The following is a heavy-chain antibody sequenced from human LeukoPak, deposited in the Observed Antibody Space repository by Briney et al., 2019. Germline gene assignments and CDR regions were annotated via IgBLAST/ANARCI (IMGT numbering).Heavy chain of an antibody. CDR1: GFTLSSYA. V-gene: IGHV3-23*01. J-gene: IGHJ4*02. D-gene: IGHD6-19*01. CDR2: ITGSGGAT. Sequence: GGSLRLSCAVSGFTLSSYAMSWVRQAPGKGLEWVSVITGSGGATYYADSAKGRFTISRDNSKNMVYLQISSLRAADTAVYYCAKASSAWYHFDSCGQGALVTVSS. CDR3: AKASSAWYHFDS.